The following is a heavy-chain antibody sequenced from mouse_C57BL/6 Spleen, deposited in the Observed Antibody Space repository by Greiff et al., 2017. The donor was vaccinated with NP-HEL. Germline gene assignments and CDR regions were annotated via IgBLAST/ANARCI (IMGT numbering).Heavy chain of an antibody. V-gene: IGHV14-1*01. CDR2: IDPEDGDT. CDR1: GFNIKDYY. D-gene: IGHD2-3*01. CDR3: TRYDGYYWFAY. Sequence: VQLQQSGAELVRPGASVKLSCTASGFNIKDYYMHWVKQRPEQGLEWIGRIDPEDGDTEYAPKFQGKATMTADTSSNTAYLQLSILTSDDPAVYYCTRYDGYYWFAYWGQGTLVTVSA. J-gene: IGHJ3*01.